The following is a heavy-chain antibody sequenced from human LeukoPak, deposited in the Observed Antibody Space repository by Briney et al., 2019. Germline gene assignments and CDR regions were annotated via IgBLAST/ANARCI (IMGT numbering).Heavy chain of an antibody. D-gene: IGHD2-2*01. CDR2: ISGSGGST. CDR1: GFTFSSYA. V-gene: IGHV3-23*01. CDR3: AKDLDCSSTSCYPDY. J-gene: IGHJ4*02. Sequence: GGSLRLSCAASGFTFSSYAMSWVRQAPGKGLEWVSAISGSGGSTYYADSVKGRFTVSRDNSKNTLYLQMNSLRAEDTAVYYCAKDLDCSSTSCYPDYWGQGTLVTVSS.